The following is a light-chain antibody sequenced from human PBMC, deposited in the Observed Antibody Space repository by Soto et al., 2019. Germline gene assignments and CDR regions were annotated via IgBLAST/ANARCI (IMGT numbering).Light chain of an antibody. CDR3: QQYGDWPLT. Sequence: EIVLTQSTATLSVSPGERATLSCRASQSVGNNFAWYQQKPGQAPRLLIFATSTRATGVPARFSGSGSGTEFPLTISSLQSEDFAVYYCQQYGDWPLTFGGGAKVEIE. V-gene: IGKV3-15*01. J-gene: IGKJ4*01. CDR1: QSVGNN. CDR2: ATS.